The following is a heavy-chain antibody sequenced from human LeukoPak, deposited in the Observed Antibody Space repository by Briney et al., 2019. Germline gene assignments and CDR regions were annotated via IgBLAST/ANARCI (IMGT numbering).Heavy chain of an antibody. CDR3: ARALRGYSYGYSDY. CDR1: GGSFSGYY. J-gene: IGHJ4*02. D-gene: IGHD5-18*01. V-gene: IGHV4-34*01. CDR2: INHSGST. Sequence: SSGTLSLTCAVYGGSFSGYYWSWIRQPPGKGLEWIGEINHSGSTNYNPSLKSRVTISVDTSKNQFSLKLSSVTAADTAVYYCARALRGYSYGYSDYWGQGTLVTVSS.